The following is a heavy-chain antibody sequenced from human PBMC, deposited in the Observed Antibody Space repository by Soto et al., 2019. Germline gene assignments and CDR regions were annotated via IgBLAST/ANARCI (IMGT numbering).Heavy chain of an antibody. Sequence: SETLSLTCTVSGGSISSYCWSWIRQPPGKGLEWIGYIYYSGSTNYNPSLKSRVTISVDTSKNQFSLKLSSVTAADTAVYYCACSSLWFGELLLDYWGQGTLVTVSS. CDR1: GGSISSYC. V-gene: IGHV4-59*01. J-gene: IGHJ4*02. CDR2: IYYSGST. D-gene: IGHD3-10*01. CDR3: ACSSLWFGELLLDY.